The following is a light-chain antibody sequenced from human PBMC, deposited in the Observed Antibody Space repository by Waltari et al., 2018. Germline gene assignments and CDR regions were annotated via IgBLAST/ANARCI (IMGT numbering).Light chain of an antibody. Sequence: SSDVGGYNYVSWYQQHPGKAPKFMIYDVSNRPSGVSNRFSGSKSGNTASLTISGLQAEDEADYYCSSYTSSYTYVFGTGTKVTVL. V-gene: IGLV2-14*03. CDR2: DVS. CDR3: SSYTSSYTYV. J-gene: IGLJ1*01. CDR1: SSDVGGYNY.